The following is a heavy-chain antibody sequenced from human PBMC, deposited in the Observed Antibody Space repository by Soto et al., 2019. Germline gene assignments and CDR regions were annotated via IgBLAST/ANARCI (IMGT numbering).Heavy chain of an antibody. CDR3: ARDYGGNSNYYYYGMDV. J-gene: IGHJ6*02. D-gene: IGHD4-17*01. CDR2: IYYSGST. CDR1: GGSVSSGSYY. Sequence: SETLSLTCTVSGGSVSSGSYYWSWIRQPPGKGLEWIGYIYYSGSTSYNPSLKSRVTISVDTSKNQFSLKLSSVTAADTAVYYCARDYGGNSNYYYYGMDVWGQGTTVTVSS. V-gene: IGHV4-61*01.